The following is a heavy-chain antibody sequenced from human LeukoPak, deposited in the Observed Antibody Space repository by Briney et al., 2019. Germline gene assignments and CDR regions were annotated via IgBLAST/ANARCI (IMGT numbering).Heavy chain of an antibody. CDR3: VRDSGGVRDYDFWSGYYPYYYYYMDV. D-gene: IGHD3-3*01. V-gene: IGHV3-23*01. CDR2: ISAGGVST. CDR1: GFTFSSNA. Sequence: GGSLRLSCAASGFTFSSNAMSWARQAPGKGLEWVSTISAGGVSTYYADSVKGRFTISRDNAKNSLYLQMNSLRAEDTAVYYCVRDSGGVRDYDFWSGYYPYYYYYMDVWGKGTTVTVSS. J-gene: IGHJ6*03.